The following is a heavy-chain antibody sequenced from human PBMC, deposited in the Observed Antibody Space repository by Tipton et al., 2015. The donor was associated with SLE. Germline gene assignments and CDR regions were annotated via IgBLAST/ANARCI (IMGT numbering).Heavy chain of an antibody. CDR1: GGSVSGGDYL. V-gene: IGHV4-34*01. J-gene: IGHJ6*03. Sequence: LRLSCTVSGGSVSGGDYLWTWIRQPPGKGLEWIGEINHSGSTNYNPSLKSRVTISVDTSKNQFSLKLSSVTAADTAVYYCAREPVYYYYYMDVWGKGTTVTVSS. CDR2: INHSGST. CDR3: AREPVYYYYYMDV.